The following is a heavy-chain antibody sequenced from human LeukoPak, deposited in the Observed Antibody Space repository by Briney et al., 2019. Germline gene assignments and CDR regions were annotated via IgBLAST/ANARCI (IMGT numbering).Heavy chain of an antibody. D-gene: IGHD2-15*01. CDR1: GFTFSSYS. CDR3: AVWGCCSGGSCPPWYFDY. Sequence: GGSLRLSCAASGFTFSSYSMNWVRQAPGKGLEWVSSISSSYIYYADSVKGRFTISRDNAKNSLYLQMNSLRAEDTAVYYCAVWGCCSGGSCPPWYFDYWGQGTLVTVSS. V-gene: IGHV3-21*01. CDR2: ISSSYI. J-gene: IGHJ4*02.